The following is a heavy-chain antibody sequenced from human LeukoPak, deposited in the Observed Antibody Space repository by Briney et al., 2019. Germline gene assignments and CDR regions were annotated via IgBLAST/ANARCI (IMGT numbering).Heavy chain of an antibody. Sequence: GASVKVSCRAPGYSFNEYYVHWVRQAPGQGLEWMGWIVLITGDTRYAPRFQGGVTLSSDTSTSTAYLELSSLRSDDTAVFYCATATRYDSSDARSHYFDLWGRGTLITVSS. V-gene: IGHV1-2*02. D-gene: IGHD3-22*01. CDR2: IVLITGDT. CDR3: ATATRYDSSDARSHYFDL. J-gene: IGHJ2*01. CDR1: GYSFNEYY.